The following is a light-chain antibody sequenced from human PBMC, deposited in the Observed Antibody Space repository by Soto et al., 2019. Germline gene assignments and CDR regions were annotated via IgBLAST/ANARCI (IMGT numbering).Light chain of an antibody. CDR2: GNT. CDR3: QSYDISLSVSVV. Sequence: QSVLTQPPSVSGAQGQRVTISCTGSSSNIGAGYDVQWYQQLPGAAPRLLIFGNTNRPSGVPDRFSGSRSGPSASLAISGLQAEDEADYYCQSYDISLSVSVVFGGGTKLTVL. CDR1: SSNIGAGYD. J-gene: IGLJ2*01. V-gene: IGLV1-40*01.